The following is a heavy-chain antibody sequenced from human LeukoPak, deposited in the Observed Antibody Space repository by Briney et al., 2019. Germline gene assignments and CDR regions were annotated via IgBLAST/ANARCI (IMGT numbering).Heavy chain of an antibody. Sequence: GGSLRLSCAASGFTFSSYSMNWVRQAPGKGLEWVSSISSSSSYIYYADSVKGRFTISRDNAKNSLYLQMNSLRAEDTAVYYCARAPFRSLDDNWFDPWGQGTLVTVSS. J-gene: IGHJ5*02. D-gene: IGHD3-3*01. CDR1: GFTFSSYS. CDR3: ARAPFRSLDDNWFDP. V-gene: IGHV3-21*01. CDR2: ISSSSSYI.